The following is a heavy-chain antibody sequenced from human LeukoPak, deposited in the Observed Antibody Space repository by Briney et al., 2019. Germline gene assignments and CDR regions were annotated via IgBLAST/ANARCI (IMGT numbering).Heavy chain of an antibody. J-gene: IGHJ4*02. V-gene: IGHV3-53*01. Sequence: GGSLRLSCAASGFTVSSHYMSWVRQAPGKGLECVSVLYSGGSTYYADSVKGRFTISRDNSKNTLYLQMNSLRAEDTAVYYCARSSFDSSSWYRVWGYWGQGTLATVSS. CDR3: ARSSFDSSSWYRVWGY. CDR2: LYSGGST. CDR1: GFTVSSHY. D-gene: IGHD6-13*01.